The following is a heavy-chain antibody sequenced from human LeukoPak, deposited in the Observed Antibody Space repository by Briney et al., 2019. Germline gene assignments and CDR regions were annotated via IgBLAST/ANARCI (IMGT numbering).Heavy chain of an antibody. D-gene: IGHD3-22*01. Sequence: PGGSLRLSCAASGFTVSSNYMSWVRQAPGKGLEWVSVIYSAGSTYYADSVKGRFTISRDNSKNTLYLQMNSLRAEDTAVYYCAKAHIDGDGYYYFDNWGQGTLVSVSS. CDR1: GFTVSSNY. J-gene: IGHJ4*02. V-gene: IGHV3-53*01. CDR2: IYSAGST. CDR3: AKAHIDGDGYYYFDN.